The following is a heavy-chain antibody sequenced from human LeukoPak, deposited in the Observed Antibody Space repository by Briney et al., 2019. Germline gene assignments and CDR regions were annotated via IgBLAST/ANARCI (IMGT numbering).Heavy chain of an antibody. D-gene: IGHD3-10*01. J-gene: IGHJ4*02. Sequence: SVKVSCKASGYTFTSYGISWVRQAPGQGLEWMGGIIPIFGTANYAQKFQGRVTITTDESTSTAYMELSSLRSEDTAVYYCARDNYYGSGSPIHWGQGTLVTVSS. V-gene: IGHV1-69*05. CDR1: GYTFTSYG. CDR2: IIPIFGTA. CDR3: ARDNYYGSGSPIH.